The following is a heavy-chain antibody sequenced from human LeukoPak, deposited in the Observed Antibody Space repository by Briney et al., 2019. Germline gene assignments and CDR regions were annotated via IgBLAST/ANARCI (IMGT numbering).Heavy chain of an antibody. J-gene: IGHJ3*02. CDR2: IYPGDSDT. CDR1: GYRFTNYW. CDR3: TRRDGLGAFDI. V-gene: IGHV5-51*01. Sequence: GESLKISCRGSGYRFTNYWIGWVRQMPGKGLEWMGIIYPGDSDTRYSPSFQGQVTISAGKSISTAYLQWSSLKASDTAMYYCTRRDGLGAFDIWGQGTMVTVSS. D-gene: IGHD5-24*01.